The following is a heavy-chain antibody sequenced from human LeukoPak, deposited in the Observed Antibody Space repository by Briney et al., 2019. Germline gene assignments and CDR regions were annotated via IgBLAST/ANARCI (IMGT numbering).Heavy chain of an antibody. CDR1: GGSIRSSYYY. J-gene: IGHJ6*02. CDR2: IYDSGST. CDR3: ARAPGQMAAENPYYYYGMDV. Sequence: PSETLSLTCTVSGGSIRSSYYYWGWIRKPPGKGLEWIGSIYDSGSTNYNPSLKSRVTISVDKSKNQFSLKLSSVTAADTAVYYCARAPGQMAAENPYYYYGMDVWGQGTTVTVSS. V-gene: IGHV4-39*07. D-gene: IGHD5-24*01.